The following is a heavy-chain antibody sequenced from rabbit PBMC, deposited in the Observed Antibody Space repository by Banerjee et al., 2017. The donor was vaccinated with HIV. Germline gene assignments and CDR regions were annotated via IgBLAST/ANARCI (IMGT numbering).Heavy chain of an antibody. CDR1: GFSFSSNYW. CDR2: IWGGSSGDT. D-gene: IGHD4-1*01. Sequence: LEESGGDLVKPEGSLTLTCTASGFSFSSNYWVCWVRQAPGKGLEWIALIWGGSSGDTYYANWAKGRFTISKTSWTTVTLQMTSLTAADTATYFCARDLAGVIGWNFGLWGPGTLVTVS. CDR3: ARDLAGVIGWNFGL. V-gene: IGHV1S45*01. J-gene: IGHJ6*01.